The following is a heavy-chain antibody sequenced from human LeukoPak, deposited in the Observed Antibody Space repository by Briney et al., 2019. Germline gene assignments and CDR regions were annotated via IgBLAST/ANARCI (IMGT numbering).Heavy chain of an antibody. V-gene: IGHV4-39*07. J-gene: IGHJ4*02. Sequence: SETLSLTCTVSGGSISSSSYYWGWIRQPPGKGLEWIGSIYHSGSTNYNPSLKSRVTISVDKSKNQFSLKLSSVTAADTAVYYCARGGSSSWFNWGQGTLVTVSS. D-gene: IGHD6-13*01. CDR1: GGSISSSSYY. CDR3: ARGGSSSWFN. CDR2: IYHSGST.